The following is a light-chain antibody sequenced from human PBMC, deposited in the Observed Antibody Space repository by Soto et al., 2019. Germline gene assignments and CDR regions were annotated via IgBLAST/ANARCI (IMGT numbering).Light chain of an antibody. CDR2: AVS. Sequence: EILMTQSPATLSVSPGERATLSCRASQSVSSNLAWYQQKPGQAPRLLIYAVSTRATGIPARFSGSGSGTQFTLTISSLQSEDFAVYYCQQRSNWPPFTFGQGTRLEIK. V-gene: IGKV3-15*01. CDR3: QQRSNWPPFT. J-gene: IGKJ5*01. CDR1: QSVSSN.